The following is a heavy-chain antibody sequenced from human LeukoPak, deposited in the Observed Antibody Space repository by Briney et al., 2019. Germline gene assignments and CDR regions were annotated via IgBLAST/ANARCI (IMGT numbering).Heavy chain of an antibody. CDR2: ISSSGSTI. J-gene: IGHJ5*02. V-gene: IGHV3-11*04. CDR1: GFTFSDYY. CDR3: AQVVVVAALVWFDP. Sequence: GGSLRLSCAASGFTFSDYYMSWIRQAPGKGLEWVSYISSSGSTIYYADSVKGRFTISRDNSKNTLYLQMNSLRAEDTAVYYCAQVVVVAALVWFDPWGQGTLVTVSS. D-gene: IGHD2-15*01.